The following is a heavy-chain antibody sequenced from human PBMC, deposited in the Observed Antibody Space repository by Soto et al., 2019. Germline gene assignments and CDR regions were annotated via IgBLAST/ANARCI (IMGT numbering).Heavy chain of an antibody. D-gene: IGHD3-10*01. Sequence: PGGSLRLSCAASGFTFSSYWMSWVRQAPGKGLEWVANIKQDGSEKYYVDSVKGRFTIYRDNAKNSLYLQMNSLRAEDTAVYYCARDPVLLWFGELFDYYGMDVWGQGTTVTVSS. V-gene: IGHV3-7*03. CDR1: GFTFSSYW. J-gene: IGHJ6*02. CDR3: ARDPVLLWFGELFDYYGMDV. CDR2: IKQDGSEK.